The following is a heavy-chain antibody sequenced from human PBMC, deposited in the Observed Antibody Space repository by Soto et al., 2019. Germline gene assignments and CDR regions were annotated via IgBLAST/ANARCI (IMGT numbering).Heavy chain of an antibody. V-gene: IGHV3-30*04. CDR2: ISYDGSDK. CDR1: GFTFSSYA. Sequence: GGSLRLSCAASGFTFSSYAMHWVRQAPGKGLEWVAFISYDGSDKYYADSVKGRFTISRDNSKNTLYLQMSSLRAEDTAVYYCTKESNAFDIWGRGAMVTVSS. J-gene: IGHJ3*02. CDR3: TKESNAFDI.